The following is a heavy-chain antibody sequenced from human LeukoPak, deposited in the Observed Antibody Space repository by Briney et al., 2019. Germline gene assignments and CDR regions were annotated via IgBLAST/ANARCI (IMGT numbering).Heavy chain of an antibody. CDR1: GGSISDYY. D-gene: IGHD6-19*01. CDR3: ARWYSSGWAFDY. Sequence: SETLSLTCTVSGGSISDYYWSWIRQPPGKGLEWIGYIHYSGSTKYNPSLKSRVTISIDTSKNHFSLKLSSVTAADTAVYYCARWYSSGWAFDYWGQGTLVPVSS. CDR2: IHYSGST. V-gene: IGHV4-59*08. J-gene: IGHJ4*02.